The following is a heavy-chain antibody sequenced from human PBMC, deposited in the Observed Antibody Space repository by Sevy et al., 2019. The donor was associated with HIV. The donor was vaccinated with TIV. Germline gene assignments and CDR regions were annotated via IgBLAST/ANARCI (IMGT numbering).Heavy chain of an antibody. V-gene: IGHV3-48*02. D-gene: IGHD3-22*01. Sequence: GGSLRLSCAASGFTFSSYNMNWVRQAPGKGLEWVSYISSSTSTIYYADSVKGRFTISRDNARNLLYLQMNSLRDEDTAFYYCARNSYYYDSSGYYFHYMDVWGKGTTVTVSS. CDR2: ISSSTSTI. J-gene: IGHJ6*03. CDR1: GFTFSSYN. CDR3: ARNSYYYDSSGYYFHYMDV.